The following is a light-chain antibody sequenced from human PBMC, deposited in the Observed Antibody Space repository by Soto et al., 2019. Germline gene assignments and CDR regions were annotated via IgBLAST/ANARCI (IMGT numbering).Light chain of an antibody. CDR1: QSVSSN. V-gene: IGKV3-15*01. CDR3: QHYNNWTPWT. CDR2: GAS. J-gene: IGKJ1*01. Sequence: EIVMTQSPATLSVSPGERATFSCRASQSVSSNLAWYQQKPGQAPRLLIYGASITATGIPARFSGSGSGTDFTPAISSLQSEDFAVYYCQHYNNWTPWTFGQGTKVDIK.